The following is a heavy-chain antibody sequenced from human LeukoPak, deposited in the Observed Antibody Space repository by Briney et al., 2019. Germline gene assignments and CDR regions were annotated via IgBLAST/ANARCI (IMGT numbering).Heavy chain of an antibody. CDR1: GGSISSSSYY. CDR3: ARHTWNQWYYDSSGPPGYYFDY. J-gene: IGHJ4*02. Sequence: SETLSLTCTVSGGSISSSSYYWGWIRQPPGKGLEWIGSIYYSGSTYYNPSLKSRVTISVDTSKNQFSRKLSSVTAADTAVYYCARHTWNQWYYDSSGPPGYYFDYWGQGTLVTVSS. CDR2: IYYSGST. D-gene: IGHD3-22*01. V-gene: IGHV4-39*01.